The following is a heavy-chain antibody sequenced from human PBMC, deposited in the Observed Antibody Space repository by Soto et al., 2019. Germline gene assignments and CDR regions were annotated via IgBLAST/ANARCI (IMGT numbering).Heavy chain of an antibody. J-gene: IGHJ1*01. D-gene: IGHD2-2*01. CDR1: GYSFTGYS. CDR2: INAKNGDT. Sequence: GASVKVSCKASGYSFTGYSMHWVRQAPGQGLEWMGWINAKNGDTNYAQKLQGRVTMTTDTSTSTAYMELRSLRSDDTAVYYCARGNCSSTSCYAEDLYFQHWGQGTLVTAPQ. V-gene: IGHV1-18*04. CDR3: ARGNCSSTSCYAEDLYFQH.